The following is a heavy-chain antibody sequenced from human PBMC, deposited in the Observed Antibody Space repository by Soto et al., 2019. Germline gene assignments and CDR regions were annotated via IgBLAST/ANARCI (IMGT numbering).Heavy chain of an antibody. Sequence: VQLVESGGGLVKPGGSLRLSCAASGFSFSSYSMNWVRQAPGKGLEWVSSISDSSEYIYDTDSVKGRFTVSRDNDKNSLYLQMNSLRAEATAVYYCARETLNYGAPDYGGHGTLVTVSS. D-gene: IGHD4-17*01. CDR2: ISDSSEYI. CDR1: GFSFSSYS. V-gene: IGHV3-21*01. CDR3: ARETLNYGAPDY. J-gene: IGHJ4*01.